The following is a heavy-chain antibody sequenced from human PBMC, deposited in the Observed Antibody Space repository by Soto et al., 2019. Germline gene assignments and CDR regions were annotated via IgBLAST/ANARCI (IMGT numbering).Heavy chain of an antibody. J-gene: IGHJ4*02. D-gene: IGHD2-21*02. V-gene: IGHV1-69*02. CDR2: IIPILGIA. Sequence: QVQLVQSGAEVKKPGSSVKVSCKASGGTFSSYTISWVRQAPGQGLEWMGKIIPILGIANYAQKFQGRVTITADKSTSTAYMELSSLRSEYTAVYYCARVGGYCGGDCYLYYFDYWGQGTLVTVSS. CDR1: GGTFSSYT. CDR3: ARVGGYCGGDCYLYYFDY.